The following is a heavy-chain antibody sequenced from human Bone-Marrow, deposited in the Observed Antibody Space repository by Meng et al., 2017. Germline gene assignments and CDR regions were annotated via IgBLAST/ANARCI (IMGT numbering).Heavy chain of an antibody. J-gene: IGHJ2*01. CDR3: ARRLETHCSSTSCYVGGPYWYFDL. CDR2: IYYSGST. CDR1: GGSISSGDYY. Sequence: QVQLQESGPGLVKPSQTLSLTCTVSGGSISSGDYYCSWIRQPPGKGLEWIGYIYYSGSTYYNPSLKSRVTISVDTSKNQFSLKLSSVTAADTAVYYCARRLETHCSSTSCYVGGPYWYFDLWGRGTLVTVSS. D-gene: IGHD2-2*01. V-gene: IGHV4-30-4*01.